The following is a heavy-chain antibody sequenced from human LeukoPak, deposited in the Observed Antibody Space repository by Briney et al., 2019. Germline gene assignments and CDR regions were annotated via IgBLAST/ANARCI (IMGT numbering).Heavy chain of an antibody. CDR1: GFSLTTRGMG. Sequence: SGPTLVNPTQTLTLTCTFSGFSLTTRGMGVGWIRQPPGKALEWLAVIYWDDDKRYSPSLKSRLTVTKSRYKDQVFLIMTNMDPVDTATYCCVGSSAYDRSGYDYWGRGTLVTVSS. J-gene: IGHJ4*02. D-gene: IGHD3-10*01. CDR2: IYWDDDK. V-gene: IGHV2-5*02. CDR3: VGSSAYDRSGYDY.